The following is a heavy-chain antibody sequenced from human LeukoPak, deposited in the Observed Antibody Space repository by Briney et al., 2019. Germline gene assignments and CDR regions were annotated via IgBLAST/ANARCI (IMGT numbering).Heavy chain of an antibody. Sequence: GGSLRPSCVASEFTFSSYNMNWVRQAPGKGLEWVSSISSSGSYIYYADAVKGRFTISRDNAKDSLYLQMNSLRAEDTAVYYCAREIFWSGYYSNLHFDYWGRGTQVTVSS. J-gene: IGHJ4*02. V-gene: IGHV3-21*01. CDR1: EFTFSSYN. D-gene: IGHD3-3*01. CDR2: ISSSGSYI. CDR3: AREIFWSGYYSNLHFDY.